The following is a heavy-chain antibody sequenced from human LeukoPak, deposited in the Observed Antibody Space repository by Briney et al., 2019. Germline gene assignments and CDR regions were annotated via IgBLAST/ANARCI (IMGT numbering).Heavy chain of an antibody. CDR2: ISSSSSYI. CDR3: TRDAKSRIFGVVKYYYMDV. Sequence: GGSLRLSCAASGFTFSSYSMNWVRQAPGKGLEWVSSISSSSSYIYYADSVKGRFTISRDNAKYSLYLQMNSLKTEDTAVYYCTRDAKSRIFGVVKYYYMDVWGKGTTVTVSS. CDR1: GFTFSSYS. D-gene: IGHD3-3*01. V-gene: IGHV3-21*03. J-gene: IGHJ6*03.